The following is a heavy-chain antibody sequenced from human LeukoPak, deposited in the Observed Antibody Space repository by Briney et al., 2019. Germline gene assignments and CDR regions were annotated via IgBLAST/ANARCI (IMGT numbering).Heavy chain of an antibody. V-gene: IGHV3-9*01. CDR3: ATVDY. J-gene: IGHJ4*02. CDR1: GFTFDDYA. Sequence: PGGSLRLSCAASGFTFDDYAMHWVRQAPGKGLEWVSGISWNSGGIGYADSVKGRFTISRDNAKNSLYLQMNSLRAEDTALYYCATVDYWGQGTLVTVSS. CDR2: ISWNSGGI.